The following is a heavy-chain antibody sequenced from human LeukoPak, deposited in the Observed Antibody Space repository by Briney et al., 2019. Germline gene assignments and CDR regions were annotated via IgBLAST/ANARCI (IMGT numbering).Heavy chain of an antibody. J-gene: IGHJ4*02. CDR1: SGSISSYY. CDR3: ASSIAAAGMTLDFDY. V-gene: IGHV4-59*01. D-gene: IGHD6-13*01. CDR2: IYYSGST. Sequence: SETLSLTCTVSSGSISSYYWSWIRQPPGKGLEWIGYIYYSGSTNYNTSLKSRVTISVNTSKNQSSLKLSSVTAADTAVYYCASSIAAAGMTLDFDYWGQGTLVTVSS.